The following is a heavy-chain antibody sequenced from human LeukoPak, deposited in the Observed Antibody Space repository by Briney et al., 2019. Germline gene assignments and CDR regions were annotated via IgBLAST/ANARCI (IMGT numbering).Heavy chain of an antibody. Sequence: SETLSLTCTVSGGSISSSSYYWGWIRQPPGKGLEWIGHIYFNGSTDYNSSLKSRVTISVDTSENQFSLKLKSASAADTAVYYCARLKELLAYFDYWGQGTLVTVSS. V-gene: IGHV4-39*01. J-gene: IGHJ4*02. CDR2: IYFNGST. CDR3: ARLKELLAYFDY. D-gene: IGHD3-10*01. CDR1: GGSISSSSYY.